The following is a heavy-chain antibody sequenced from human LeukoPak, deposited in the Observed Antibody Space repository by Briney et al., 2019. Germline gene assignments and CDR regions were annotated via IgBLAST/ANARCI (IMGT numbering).Heavy chain of an antibody. CDR2: INPDAGDT. D-gene: IGHD6-19*01. CDR3: ARLSTATRHWLAASDI. J-gene: IGHJ3*02. V-gene: IGHV1-2*06. Sequence: GASAKVSCKASGYTFTDYFMYWVRQAPGQGLEWMGRINPDAGDTNYAQTFQGRITMTRDTSISTAYMELSSLKSDDTAVYYCARLSTATRHWLAASDIWGQGTVVTVSS. CDR1: GYTFTDYF.